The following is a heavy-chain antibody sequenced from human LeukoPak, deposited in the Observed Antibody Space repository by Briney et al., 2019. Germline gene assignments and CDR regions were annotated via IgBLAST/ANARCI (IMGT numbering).Heavy chain of an antibody. CDR1: GFTFSSYW. Sequence: PGGSLRLSCAASGFTFSSYWVHWVRQHPGKGLVWVSRISPDESSTSYADSVKGRFTISRDNAKNTLYLQMNSLRAEDTAVYFCSRGSSSWRNAFDIWGQGTMVTVSS. J-gene: IGHJ3*02. D-gene: IGHD6-13*01. CDR2: ISPDESST. V-gene: IGHV3-74*01. CDR3: SRGSSSWRNAFDI.